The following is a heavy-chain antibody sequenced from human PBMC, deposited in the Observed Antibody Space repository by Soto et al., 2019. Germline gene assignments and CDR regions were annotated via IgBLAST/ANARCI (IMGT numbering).Heavy chain of an antibody. D-gene: IGHD3-10*01. J-gene: IGHJ3*02. CDR3: AREVANYYGADAFDI. V-gene: IGHV3-66*01. Sequence: EVQLVEAGGGLVQPGGSLRLSCAASGFTVSSNHMSWVRQAPGKGLEWVSVIYSGGSTYYAASVKGRFTISRDNSKNTLYLQMNSLSAEDTAVYYCAREVANYYGADAFDIWGQGTMVTASS. CDR2: IYSGGST. CDR1: GFTVSSNH.